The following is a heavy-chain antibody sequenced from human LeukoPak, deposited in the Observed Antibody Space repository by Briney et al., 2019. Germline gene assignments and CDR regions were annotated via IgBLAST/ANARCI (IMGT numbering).Heavy chain of an antibody. V-gene: IGHV1-2*02. CDR1: GYTFTGYY. CDR2: INPDSGDT. D-gene: IGHD3/OR15-3a*01. Sequence: ASVKVSCKASGYTFTGYYIYRVRQAPGQGLEWMGWINPDSGDTDSAQKFQGRVTMTRDTSISTAYMELSRLTSDDTAVYYCARDGTGYSMGYWGQGSLVIVSS. CDR3: ARDGTGYSMGY. J-gene: IGHJ4*02.